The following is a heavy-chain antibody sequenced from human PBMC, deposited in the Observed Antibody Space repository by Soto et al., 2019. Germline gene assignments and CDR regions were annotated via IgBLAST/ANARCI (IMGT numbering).Heavy chain of an antibody. D-gene: IGHD5-12*01. Sequence: QVQLQESGPGLVKPSQTLSLTCTVSGGSISSADYCWSWIRQPPGKGLEWIGCIFYSGSAYYNSSLKSRVTISVDTSKNQFSLKLSSVTAADTALYFCAREGIYGGTEYWGHGTLVTVSS. CDR3: AREGIYGGTEY. J-gene: IGHJ4*01. V-gene: IGHV4-30-4*01. CDR1: GGSISSADYC. CDR2: IFYSGSA.